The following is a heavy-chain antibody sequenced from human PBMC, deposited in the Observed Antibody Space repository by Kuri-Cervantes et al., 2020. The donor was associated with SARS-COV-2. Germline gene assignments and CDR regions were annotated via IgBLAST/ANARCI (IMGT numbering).Heavy chain of an antibody. CDR2: IYHSGST. Sequence: CTVSGYSISSGYYWGWIRQPPGKGLEWIGSIYHSGSTYYNPSLKSRVTISVDTSKNQFSLKLSSVTAADTAVYYCARYRAFGAWADAFDIWGQGTMVTVSS. V-gene: IGHV4-38-2*02. CDR3: ARYRAFGAWADAFDI. D-gene: IGHD3-10*01. J-gene: IGHJ3*02. CDR1: GYSISSGYY.